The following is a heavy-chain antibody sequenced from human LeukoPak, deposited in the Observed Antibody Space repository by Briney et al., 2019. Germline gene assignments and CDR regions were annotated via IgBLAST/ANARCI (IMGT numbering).Heavy chain of an antibody. CDR1: GFTFSSYA. CDR3: AKYYYSLGSTFDP. D-gene: IGHD3-10*01. Sequence: GGSLRLSCAASGFTFSSYAMTWVRQAPGKGLEWVSSISGKGDRTYYADSVKGRFTISRDNPKNTLYLQMNSLRAEDTAVYYCAKYYYSLGSTFDPWGQGTLVTVSS. CDR2: ISGKGDRT. V-gene: IGHV3-23*01. J-gene: IGHJ5*02.